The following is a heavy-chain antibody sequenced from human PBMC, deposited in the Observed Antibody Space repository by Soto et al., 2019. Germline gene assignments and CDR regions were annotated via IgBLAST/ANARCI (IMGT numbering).Heavy chain of an antibody. D-gene: IGHD6-13*01. Sequence: GGSLRLSCAASGFTFSSYAMSWVRQAPGKGLEWVSAISGSGGSTYYADSVKGRFTISRDNSKNTLYLQMNSLRAEDTAVYYCAKDQRWAAAGKDAFDIWGQGTMVTVSS. V-gene: IGHV3-23*01. CDR3: AKDQRWAAAGKDAFDI. CDR1: GFTFSSYA. J-gene: IGHJ3*02. CDR2: ISGSGGST.